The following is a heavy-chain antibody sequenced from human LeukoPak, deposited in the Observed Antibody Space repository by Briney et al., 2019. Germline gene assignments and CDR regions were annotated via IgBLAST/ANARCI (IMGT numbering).Heavy chain of an antibody. V-gene: IGHV1-2*02. Sequence: ASVKVSCKASGYTFTGYYMHWVRQAPGQGLEWMGWINPNSGGTNYAQKFQGRVTMTRDTSISTAYVELSRLRSDDTAVYYCARDLPYSSSWYNQYYYYYGMDVWGQGTTVTVSS. CDR2: INPNSGGT. D-gene: IGHD6-13*01. CDR3: ARDLPYSSSWYNQYYYYYGMDV. CDR1: GYTFTGYY. J-gene: IGHJ6*02.